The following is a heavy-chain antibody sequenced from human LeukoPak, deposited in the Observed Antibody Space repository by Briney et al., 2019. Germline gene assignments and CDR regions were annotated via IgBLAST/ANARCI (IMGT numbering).Heavy chain of an antibody. CDR3: ARDLMVPAARAMAFDN. J-gene: IGHJ3*02. CDR1: GFTFSSYS. V-gene: IGHV3-21*01. Sequence: PGGSLRLSCAASGFTFSSYSMNWVRQAPGKGLEWVSSISSSSSYIYYADSVKGRFTISRDNAKNSLYLQMNGLRAEDTAVYYCARDLMVPAARAMAFDNWGQGTMVTVSS. D-gene: IGHD2-2*01. CDR2: ISSSSSYI.